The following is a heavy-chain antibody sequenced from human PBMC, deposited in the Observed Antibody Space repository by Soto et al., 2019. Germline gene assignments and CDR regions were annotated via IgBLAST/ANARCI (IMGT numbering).Heavy chain of an antibody. D-gene: IGHD4-17*01. Sequence: GGSLRLSCAASGFTFSFYSMNWVRQAPGKGLEWVSSISSSSSYIYYAESVKGRFTISRDNAKNSLHLQMNSLRAEDTAVYYCARDTTMTDNWFDAWGQGTLVTVSS. CDR2: ISSSSSYI. J-gene: IGHJ5*02. V-gene: IGHV3-21*01. CDR1: GFTFSFYS. CDR3: ARDTTMTDNWFDA.